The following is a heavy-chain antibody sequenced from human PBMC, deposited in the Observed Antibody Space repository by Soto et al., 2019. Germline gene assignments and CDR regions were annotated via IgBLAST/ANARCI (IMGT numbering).Heavy chain of an antibody. CDR2: TYYRSKWYN. Sequence: SHTLSLTCAISGDSVSSNSAAWNWIRQSPSRGLEWLGRTYYRSKWYNDYAVSVKSRITINPDTSKNQFSLQLNSVTPEDTAVYYCARGRGTVVTQQYYFDYWGQGTLVTVSS. CDR1: GDSVSSNSAA. V-gene: IGHV6-1*01. CDR3: ARGRGTVVTQQYYFDY. J-gene: IGHJ4*02. D-gene: IGHD3-22*01.